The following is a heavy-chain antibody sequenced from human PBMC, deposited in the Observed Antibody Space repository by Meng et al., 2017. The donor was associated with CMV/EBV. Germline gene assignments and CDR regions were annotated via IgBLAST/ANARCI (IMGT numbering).Heavy chain of an antibody. V-gene: IGHV3-15*01. J-gene: IGHJ4*02. CDR1: GFTFNNAW. CDR2: IRSKADGGTI. CDR3: TTRRDGCNPH. D-gene: IGHD5-24*01. Sequence: GGSLRLSCAASGFTFNNAWMNWVRQAPGKGLEWVGRIRSKADGGTIDYAAPVKGRFTISRDDSKDTLYPQMNSLKTEDTAIYYCTTRRDGCNPHWGQGTLVTVSS.